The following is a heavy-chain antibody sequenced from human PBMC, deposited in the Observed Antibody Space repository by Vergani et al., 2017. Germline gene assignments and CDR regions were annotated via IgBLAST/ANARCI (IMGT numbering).Heavy chain of an antibody. V-gene: IGHV3-30*18. D-gene: IGHD1-7*01. CDR3: AKEKSEFWNSRMFGYYFDY. Sequence: QVQLVESGGGVVQPGRSLRLSCAASGFTFSNYAMHWVRQAPGKGLEWVAVISYDGSNKYYADSVKGRFTISRDNSKNTLYLQMNSLRAEDTAVYYCAKEKSEFWNSRMFGYYFDYWGQGTLVTVSS. CDR2: ISYDGSNK. CDR1: GFTFSNYA. J-gene: IGHJ4*02.